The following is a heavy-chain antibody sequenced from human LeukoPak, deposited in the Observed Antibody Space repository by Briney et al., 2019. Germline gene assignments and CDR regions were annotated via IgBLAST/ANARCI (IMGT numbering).Heavy chain of an antibody. V-gene: IGHV4-30-4*07. D-gene: IGHD3-22*01. J-gene: IGHJ4*02. Sequence: PSETLTLTCAVSGGSISSGGYSWSWIRQPPGKGLEWIVYIYYSGSTYYNPSLKSRVTISVDTSKNQFSLKLSSVTAADTAVYYCARGGYYDSSGSFDYWGQGTLVTVSS. CDR2: IYYSGST. CDR3: ARGGYYDSSGSFDY. CDR1: GGSISSGGYS.